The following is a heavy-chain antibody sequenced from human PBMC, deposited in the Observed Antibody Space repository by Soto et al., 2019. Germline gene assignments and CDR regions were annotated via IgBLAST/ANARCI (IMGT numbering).Heavy chain of an antibody. D-gene: IGHD6-19*01. V-gene: IGHV3-72*01. CDR2: NRDRGNLYST. J-gene: IGHJ4*02. CDR3: VGVRGNGWYDSDY. CDR1: GFTLSDHY. Sequence: EVQLVESGGGLVQPGGSLRLSCAASGFTLSDHYMEWVRHAPGKGLEWVGRNRDRGNLYSTEYDASVKGRFIISRDASKDSLYLHMTRLKIEDRDVYYCVGVRGNGWYDSDYWGQGSLVTVSS.